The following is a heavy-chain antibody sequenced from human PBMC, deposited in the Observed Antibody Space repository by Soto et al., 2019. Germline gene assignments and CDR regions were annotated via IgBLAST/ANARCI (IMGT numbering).Heavy chain of an antibody. Sequence: GGSLRLSCSASGFTFSEYSMHWVRQAPGKGLQYVSTISSDGDITYYADSVKGRFTISRDNSKNTLYLQMNSLRPEDTAVYYCVKVSTFYDILTGYYSTNFFDPWGQGTLVTV. D-gene: IGHD3-9*01. J-gene: IGHJ5*02. CDR1: GFTFSEYS. CDR3: VKVSTFYDILTGYYSTNFFDP. V-gene: IGHV3-64D*06. CDR2: ISSDGDIT.